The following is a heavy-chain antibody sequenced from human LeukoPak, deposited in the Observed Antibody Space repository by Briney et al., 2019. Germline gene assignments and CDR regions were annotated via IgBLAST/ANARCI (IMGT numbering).Heavy chain of an antibody. Sequence: ASVKVSCKVSGNTLTELSMHWVRQAPGKGLEWMGGFDPEDGEAIHAQKFQGRVTMTEDTSTDTTYMELNSLKSEDTAVYYCAAGGVYDLLDYWGQGTLVAVSS. CDR2: FDPEDGEA. CDR3: AAGGVYDLLDY. CDR1: GNTLTELS. V-gene: IGHV1-24*01. D-gene: IGHD2/OR15-2a*01. J-gene: IGHJ4*02.